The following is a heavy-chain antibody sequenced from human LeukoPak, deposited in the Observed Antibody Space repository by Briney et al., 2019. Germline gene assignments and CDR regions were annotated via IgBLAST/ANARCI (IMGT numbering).Heavy chain of an antibody. D-gene: IGHD3-10*01. CDR3: ARTPGGAGNFFDY. CDR2: VYSDSST. J-gene: IGHJ4*02. Sequence: GGSLRLSCAASGLTISRDYISWVRQSPGKGLEWVSIVYSDSSTYYADSVKGRFTISRDNSRNTVFLQMSSLRAEDTAVYYCARTPGGAGNFFDYWGQGTPVTVSS. CDR1: GLTISRDY. V-gene: IGHV3-53*01.